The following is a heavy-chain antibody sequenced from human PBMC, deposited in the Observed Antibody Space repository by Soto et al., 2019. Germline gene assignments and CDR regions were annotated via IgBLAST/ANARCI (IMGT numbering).Heavy chain of an antibody. Sequence: GESLKISCKGSGYNFAGYWIAWVRQMPGKGLELMGIIYPSDSDTRYRPSFQGQVTISADKSISSAYLQWSSLRASDTAMYYCARGGVSTRTFDYWGQGTPVTVS. CDR3: ARGGVSTRTFDY. V-gene: IGHV5-51*01. CDR2: IYPSDSDT. D-gene: IGHD3-3*01. CDR1: GYNFAGYW. J-gene: IGHJ4*02.